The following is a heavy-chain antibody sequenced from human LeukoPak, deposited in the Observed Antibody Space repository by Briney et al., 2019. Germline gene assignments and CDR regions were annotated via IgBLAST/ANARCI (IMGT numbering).Heavy chain of an antibody. J-gene: IGHJ4*02. CDR1: GYSISSGYY. CDR3: ARAREGYYGSGSYYY. CDR2: IYHSGST. Sequence: SETLSLTCTVSGYSISSGYYWGWIRQPPGKGLEWIGSIYHSGSTYYNPSLKSRVTISVDTSKNQFSLKLSSVTAADTAVYYCARAREGYYGSGSYYYWGQGTLVTVSS. V-gene: IGHV4-38-2*02. D-gene: IGHD3-10*01.